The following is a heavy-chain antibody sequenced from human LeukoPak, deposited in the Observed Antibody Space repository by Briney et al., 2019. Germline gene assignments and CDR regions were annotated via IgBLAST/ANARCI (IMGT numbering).Heavy chain of an antibody. CDR3: ARVRCSSTSCYGYYYYMDV. Sequence: SVKVSCKASGGTFSSYAISWVRQAPGQGLEWMGGIIPIFGTANYAQKFQGRVTITTDESTSTAYMELSSLRSEDTAVYYCARVRCSSTSCYGYYYYMDVWGKGTTVTVSS. J-gene: IGHJ6*03. CDR1: GGTFSSYA. CDR2: IIPIFGTA. V-gene: IGHV1-69*05. D-gene: IGHD2-2*01.